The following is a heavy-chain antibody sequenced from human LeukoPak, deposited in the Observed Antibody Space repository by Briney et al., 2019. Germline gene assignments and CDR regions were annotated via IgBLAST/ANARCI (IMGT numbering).Heavy chain of an antibody. V-gene: IGHV1-69*06. CDR1: GGTFSSYA. D-gene: IGHD3-10*01. CDR2: IIPIFGTA. CDR3: AKDITMVRGGTFDY. J-gene: IGHJ4*02. Sequence: GASVKVSCKASGGTFSSYAISWVRQAPGQGLEWMGGIIPIFGTANYAQKFQGRVTITADKSTSTAYMELSSLRSEDTAVYYCAKDITMVRGGTFDYWGQGTLVTVSS.